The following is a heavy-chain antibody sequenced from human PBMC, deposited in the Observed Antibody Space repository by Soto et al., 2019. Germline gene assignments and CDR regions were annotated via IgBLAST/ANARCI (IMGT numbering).Heavy chain of an antibody. Sequence: SETLSLTCTVSGGSISSSSYYWGWIRQPPGKGLEWIGSIYYSGSTYYNPSLKSRVTISVDTSKNQFSLKLSSVTAADTAVYYCARQRRYCSSTSCFTPNFDYWGQGTLVTVSS. CDR1: GGSISSSSYY. CDR3: ARQRRYCSSTSCFTPNFDY. J-gene: IGHJ4*02. CDR2: IYYSGST. V-gene: IGHV4-39*01. D-gene: IGHD2-2*02.